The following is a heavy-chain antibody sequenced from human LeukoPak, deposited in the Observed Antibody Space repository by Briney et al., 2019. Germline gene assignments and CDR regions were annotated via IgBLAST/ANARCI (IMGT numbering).Heavy chain of an antibody. CDR3: ARGGCSSTSCYSFYYYGMDV. CDR2: MNPNSGNT. CDR1: GYTFTSYG. V-gene: IGHV1-8*02. J-gene: IGHJ6*02. Sequence: ASVKVSCKASGYTFTSYGISWVRQATGQGLEWMGWMNPNSGNTGYAQKFQGRVTMTRNTSISTAYMELSSLRSEDTAVYYCARGGCSSTSCYSFYYYGMDVWGQGTTVTVSS. D-gene: IGHD2-2*01.